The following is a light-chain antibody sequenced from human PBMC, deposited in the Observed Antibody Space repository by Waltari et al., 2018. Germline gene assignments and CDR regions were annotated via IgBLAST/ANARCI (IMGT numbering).Light chain of an antibody. CDR1: QSVSSY. J-gene: IGKJ4*01. Sequence: EIVLTQSPATLSLSPRERATLSCRASQSVSSYLAWYQQKPGQAPRLLIYDASNRATGIPARFSGSGSGTDFTLTISSLEPEDFAVYYCQQRSNWPPFLTFGGGTKVEIK. V-gene: IGKV3-11*01. CDR3: QQRSNWPPFLT. CDR2: DAS.